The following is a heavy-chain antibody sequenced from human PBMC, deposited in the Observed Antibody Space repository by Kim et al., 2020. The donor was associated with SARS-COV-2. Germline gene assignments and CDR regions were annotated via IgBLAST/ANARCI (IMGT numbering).Heavy chain of an antibody. V-gene: IGHV1-24*01. J-gene: IGHJ6*02. CDR3: ATAFSVRGVIPFTYYYYYGMDV. CDR1: GYTLTELS. D-gene: IGHD3-10*01. CDR2: FDPEDGET. Sequence: ASVKVSCKVSGYTLTELSMHWVRQAPGKGLEWMGGFDPEDGETIYAQKFQGRVTMTEDTSTDTAYMELSSLRSEDTAVYYCATAFSVRGVIPFTYYYYYGMDVWSQGTTVTVSS.